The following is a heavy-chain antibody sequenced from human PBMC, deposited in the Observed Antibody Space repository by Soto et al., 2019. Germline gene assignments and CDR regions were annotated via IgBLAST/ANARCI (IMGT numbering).Heavy chain of an antibody. V-gene: IGHV1-69*01. CDR2: IIPIFGTA. J-gene: IGHJ2*01. CDR1: GGTFSSYA. CDR3: ARDRGPCDWVGDCYSYQPGYFDL. Sequence: QVQLVQSGAEVKKPGSSVKVSCKASGGTFSSYAISWVRQAPGQGLEWMGGIIPIFGTANYAQKFQGRVTIAADESTSTADKELSSLRSEETAMYYCARDRGPCDWVGDCYSYQPGYFDLCGRGPLVTVPS. D-gene: IGHD2-21*02.